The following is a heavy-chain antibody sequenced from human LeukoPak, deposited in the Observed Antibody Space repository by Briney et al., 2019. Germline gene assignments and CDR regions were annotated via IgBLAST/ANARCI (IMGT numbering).Heavy chain of an antibody. V-gene: IGHV1-8*01. CDR3: ARGPRNSPGRDYGGNSGFGY. CDR2: MNPNSGNT. D-gene: IGHD4-23*01. J-gene: IGHJ4*02. Sequence: GASVKVSCKASGYTFTSYDVNWVRQATGQGLEWMGWMNPNSGNTGYAQKFQGRVTMTRNTSISTAYMELSSLRSEDTAVYYCARGPRNSPGRDYGGNSGFGYWGQGTLVTVSS. CDR1: GYTFTSYD.